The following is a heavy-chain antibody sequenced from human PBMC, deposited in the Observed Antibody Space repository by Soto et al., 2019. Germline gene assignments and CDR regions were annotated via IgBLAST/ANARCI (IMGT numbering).Heavy chain of an antibody. D-gene: IGHD6-19*01. V-gene: IGHV6-1*01. CDR1: GDSVSNNSVA. Sequence: XQTLSLPFAISGDSVSNNSVAWNLIRQSPSRGVEWLGRTYYRSKWYNDYAVSVKSRITINPDTSKNQFSLQLNSVTPEDTAVYYCSRDRAVAGTFYYGMDVWGQGTTVTVSS. CDR2: TYYRSKWYN. J-gene: IGHJ6*02. CDR3: SRDRAVAGTFYYGMDV.